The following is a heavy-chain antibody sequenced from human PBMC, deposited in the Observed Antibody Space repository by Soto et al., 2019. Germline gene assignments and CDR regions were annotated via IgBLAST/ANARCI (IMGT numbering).Heavy chain of an antibody. Sequence: TSETLSLTCTMSGGSISSYYWSWIRQPPGKGLEWIGYIYYSGSTNYNPSLKSRVTISVDTSKNQFSLKLSSVTAADTAVYYCARHPRYCSGGSCYRDNWFDPWGQGTLVTVSS. CDR3: ARHPRYCSGGSCYRDNWFDP. D-gene: IGHD2-15*01. CDR2: IYYSGST. J-gene: IGHJ5*02. CDR1: GGSISSYY. V-gene: IGHV4-59*08.